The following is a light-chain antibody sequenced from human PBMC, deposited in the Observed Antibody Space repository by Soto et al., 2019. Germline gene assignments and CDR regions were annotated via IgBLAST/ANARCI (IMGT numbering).Light chain of an antibody. V-gene: IGLV2-23*02. CDR1: SSDVGRSNL. Sequence: QSVPTQPASVSGSPGQSITISCTGTSSDVGRSNLVSWYQQNPGKAPKLMIYEVNKRPSGISYRFSGSKSGNTASLTISGLQAEDEADYYCYSYAGDSTWVFGGGTKVTVL. J-gene: IGLJ3*02. CDR2: EVN. CDR3: YSYAGDSTWV.